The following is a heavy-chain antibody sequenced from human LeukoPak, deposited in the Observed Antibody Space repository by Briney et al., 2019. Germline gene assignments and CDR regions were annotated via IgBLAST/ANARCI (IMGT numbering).Heavy chain of an antibody. D-gene: IGHD3-16*02. CDR2: IYYSGST. J-gene: IGHJ4*02. V-gene: IGHV4-59*01. Sequence: SETLSLTCAVYGGSFSGYYWSWIRQPPGKGLEWIGYIYYSGSTNYNPSLKSRVTISVDTSKNQFSLKLSSVTAADTAVYYCARENYVWGSYRFFDYWGQGTLVTVSS. CDR1: GGSFSGYY. CDR3: ARENYVWGSYRFFDY.